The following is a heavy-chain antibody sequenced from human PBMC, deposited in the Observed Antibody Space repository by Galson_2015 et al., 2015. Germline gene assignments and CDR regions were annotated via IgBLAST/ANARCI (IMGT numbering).Heavy chain of an antibody. CDR3: ARVGQAGAVDY. V-gene: IGHV3-33*01. CDR1: GFTFSSYG. J-gene: IGHJ4*02. Sequence: SLRLSCAASGFTFSSYGMHWVRQAPGKGLEWVAVIWYDGSNKYYADSVKGRFAISRDNSKNTLYLQMNSLRAEDTAVYYCARVGQAGAVDYWGQGTLVTVSS. CDR2: IWYDGSNK. D-gene: IGHD6-19*01.